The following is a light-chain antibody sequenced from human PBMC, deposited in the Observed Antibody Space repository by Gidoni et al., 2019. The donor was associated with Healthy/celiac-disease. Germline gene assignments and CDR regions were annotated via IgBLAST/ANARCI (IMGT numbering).Light chain of an antibody. CDR3: QQSYSTPWT. V-gene: IGKV1-39*01. Sequence: DIHMTQSPSSLSASVGDTVTITCRASQSISRYLNWYQQKPGKAPKLLIYAAYSLQSGVPSRFSGSGSGTDFTLTISSRQPEDFGTYYCQQSYSTPWTFGQGTKVEIK. CDR2: AAY. CDR1: QSISRY. J-gene: IGKJ1*01.